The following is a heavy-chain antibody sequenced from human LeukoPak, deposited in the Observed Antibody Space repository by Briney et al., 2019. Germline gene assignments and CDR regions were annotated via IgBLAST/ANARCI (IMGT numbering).Heavy chain of an antibody. CDR2: IHDDGTTT. D-gene: IGHD5-24*01. V-gene: IGHV3-74*01. J-gene: IGHJ4*02. CDR3: ARRDDHNGRDY. Sequence: GGSLRLSCAASGFTFSSHWMHWVRQAPGKGLVWVSRIHDDGTTTNYADSVKGRFTISRDNAKNTLYLQMNSLRAEDTAVYYCARRDDHNGRDYWGQGTLVTVSS. CDR1: GFTFSSHW.